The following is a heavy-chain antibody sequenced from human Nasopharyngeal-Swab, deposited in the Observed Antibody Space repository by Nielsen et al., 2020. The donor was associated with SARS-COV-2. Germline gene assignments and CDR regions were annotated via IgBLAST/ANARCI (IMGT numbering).Heavy chain of an antibody. CDR2: IYPGDSDT. CDR3: ATTLRGGRWLQFYY. CDR1: VYSFTSYW. J-gene: IGHJ4*02. Sequence: GESLQISCKCSVYSFTSYWIGWVRQMPGKVLEWMGIIYPGDSDTRYSPSFQGHVTISADKSISTAYLQWSSLKASDTAMYYCATTLRGGRWLQFYYWGQGTLVTVSS. D-gene: IGHD5-24*01. V-gene: IGHV5-51*01.